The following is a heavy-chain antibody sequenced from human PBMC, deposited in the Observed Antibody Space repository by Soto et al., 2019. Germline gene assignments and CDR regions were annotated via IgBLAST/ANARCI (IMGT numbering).Heavy chain of an antibody. V-gene: IGHV3-15*07. J-gene: IGHJ4*02. CDR2: IKSKTDGGTT. CDR1: GFTFSNAW. CDR3: TVYSHRAVGATALPFDY. Sequence: GGSMRLSCAASGFTFSNAWMNWVRQAPGKGLEWVGRIKSKTDGGTTDYAAPVKGRFTISRDDSKNTLYLQMNSLKTEDTAVYYCTVYSHRAVGATALPFDYWGQGTLVTVSS. D-gene: IGHD1-26*01.